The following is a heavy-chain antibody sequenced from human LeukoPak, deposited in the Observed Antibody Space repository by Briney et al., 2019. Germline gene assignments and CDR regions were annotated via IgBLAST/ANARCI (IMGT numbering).Heavy chain of an antibody. CDR3: ARVDSSSWYGGNYFDH. Sequence: PSETLSLTCTVSGGSISSYYWSWIRQPAGKGLEWIGRIYTSGSTNYNPSLTSRVTMSVDTSKNQFSLKLSSVTAADPAVYYCARVDSSSWYGGNYFDHWGQGTLVTVSS. CDR1: GGSISSYY. J-gene: IGHJ4*02. V-gene: IGHV4-4*07. D-gene: IGHD6-13*01. CDR2: IYTSGST.